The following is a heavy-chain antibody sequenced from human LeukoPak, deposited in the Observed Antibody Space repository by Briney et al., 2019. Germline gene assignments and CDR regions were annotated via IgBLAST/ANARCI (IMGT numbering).Heavy chain of an antibody. CDR2: INGDGTRT. J-gene: IGHJ6*02. CDR1: GFTFSSYW. D-gene: IGHD6-13*01. CDR3: AKEDSPGYSSSSYGMDV. Sequence: GGSLRLSCAASGFTFSSYWMHWVRQAPGKGLVWVSRINGDGTRTNYADSVKGRFAISRDNAENTLYLQMNSLRAEDTAVYYCAKEDSPGYSSSSYGMDVWGQGTTVTVSS. V-gene: IGHV3-74*01.